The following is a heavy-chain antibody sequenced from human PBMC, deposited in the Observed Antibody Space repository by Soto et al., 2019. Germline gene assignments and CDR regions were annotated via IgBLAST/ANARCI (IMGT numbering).Heavy chain of an antibody. D-gene: IGHD3-3*01. V-gene: IGHV4-4*02. CDR3: ARVGITIFGVVIAPNYYYYYMDV. CDR2: IYHSGST. J-gene: IGHJ6*03. Sequence: SETLSLTCAVSSGSISSSNWWSWVRQPPGKGLEWIGEIYHSGSTNYNPSLKSRVTISVDKSKNQFSLKLSSVTAADTAVYYCARVGITIFGVVIAPNYYYYYMDVWGKGTTVTVSS. CDR1: SGSISSSNW.